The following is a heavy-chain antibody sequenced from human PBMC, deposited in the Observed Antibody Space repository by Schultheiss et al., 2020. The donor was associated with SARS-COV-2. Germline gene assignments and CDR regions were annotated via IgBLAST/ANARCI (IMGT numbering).Heavy chain of an antibody. Sequence: GSLRLSCTVSGDSISSYYWSWIRQPPGKGLEWIGYIYYSGSTNYNPSLKSRVTISVDKSKNQFSLKLSSVTAADTAVYYCARDLGESGGYWGQGTLVTVSS. CDR3: ARDLGESGGY. CDR1: GDSISSYY. V-gene: IGHV4-59*01. CDR2: IYYSGST. D-gene: IGHD3-10*01. J-gene: IGHJ4*02.